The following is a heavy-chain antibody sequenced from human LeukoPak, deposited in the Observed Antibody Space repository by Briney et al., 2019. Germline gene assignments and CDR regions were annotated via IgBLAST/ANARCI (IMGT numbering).Heavy chain of an antibody. J-gene: IGHJ4*02. CDR2: INPSGGST. V-gene: IGHV1-46*01. D-gene: IGHD3/OR15-3a*01. CDR1: GYTFTSYY. CDR3: ARDQYDTWSRRGNFDS. Sequence: ASVKVSCKASGYTFTSYYMHWVRQAPGQGLEWMGIINPSGGSTSYAQKFQGRVTMTRDTSTSTVYMELSSLRSEDTAVFYCARDQYDTWSRRGNFDSWGQGTLVIVSS.